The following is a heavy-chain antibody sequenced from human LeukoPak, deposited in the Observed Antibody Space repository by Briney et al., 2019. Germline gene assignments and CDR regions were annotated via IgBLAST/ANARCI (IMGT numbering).Heavy chain of an antibody. J-gene: IGHJ4*02. CDR1: GGSISSYY. CDR3: ASLPYSSSSGAFDY. Sequence: SETLSLTCTVSGGSISSYYWSWIRQPPGKGLEWIGYIYYSGSTNYNPSLKSRVTISVDTSKNQFSLKLSSVTAADTAVYYCASLPYSSSSGAFDYWGQGTLVTVSS. D-gene: IGHD6-6*01. CDR2: IYYSGST. V-gene: IGHV4-59*08.